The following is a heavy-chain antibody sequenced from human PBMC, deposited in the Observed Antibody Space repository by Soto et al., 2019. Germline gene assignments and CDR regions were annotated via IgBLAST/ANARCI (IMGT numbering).Heavy chain of an antibody. Sequence: GESLKISCKGSGYSFTSYWIGWVRQMPGKGLEWMGIIYPGDSDTRYSPSFQGQVTISADKSISTAYLQWSSLKASDTAMYYCAIVGLITLGSGSYYVNWFDPWGQGTLVTVSS. J-gene: IGHJ5*02. CDR1: GYSFTSYW. D-gene: IGHD3-10*01. V-gene: IGHV5-51*01. CDR3: AIVGLITLGSGSYYVNWFDP. CDR2: IYPGDSDT.